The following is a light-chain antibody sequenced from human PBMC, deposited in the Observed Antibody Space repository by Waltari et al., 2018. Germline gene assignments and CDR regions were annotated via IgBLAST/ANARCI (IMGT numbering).Light chain of an antibody. Sequence: QSALTQPASVSGSPGQSITISCTGTSSDVGGFDLVSWYQQHPGKAPIFMIYDVTKRTSGVSNRFSGSKSGNTASLTISGLQAEDEADYYCSSYTSSRLNVFGSGTKVTVL. CDR3: SSYTSSRLNV. CDR2: DVT. J-gene: IGLJ6*01. V-gene: IGLV2-14*03. CDR1: SSDVGGFDL.